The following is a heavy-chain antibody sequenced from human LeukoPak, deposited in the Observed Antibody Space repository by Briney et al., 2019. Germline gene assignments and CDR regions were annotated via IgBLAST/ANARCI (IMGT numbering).Heavy chain of an antibody. Sequence: SETLSLTCTVSGGSISSYYWSWIRQPPGKGLEWIGHIYYSGSTNYNPSLKSRVTMSVDTSNRQLSLKLSSLTAADSAVYYCARRSTFENFFDYGGQGTPVSVSS. D-gene: IGHD3-10*01. CDR3: ARRSTFENFFDY. CDR1: GGSISSYY. J-gene: IGHJ4*02. CDR2: IYYSGST. V-gene: IGHV4-59*08.